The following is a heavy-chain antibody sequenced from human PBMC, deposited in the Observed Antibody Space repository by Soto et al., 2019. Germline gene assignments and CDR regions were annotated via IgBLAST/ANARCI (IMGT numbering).Heavy chain of an antibody. CDR1: GYRFTSYW. J-gene: IGHJ5*02. CDR3: AVVRSPFPGPSSSVDP. D-gene: IGHD2-15*01. Sequence: PGESLKISCKGSGYRFTSYWIGWVRQMPGKGLEWMGIIYPGDSDTRYSPSFQGQVTISADKSISTAYLQWSSLKASDTAMYYCAVVRSPFPGPSSSVDPWGQGTLVTVSS. V-gene: IGHV5-51*01. CDR2: IYPGDSDT.